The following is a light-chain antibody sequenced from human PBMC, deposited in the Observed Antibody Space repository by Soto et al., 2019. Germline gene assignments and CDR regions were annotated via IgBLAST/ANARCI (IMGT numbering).Light chain of an antibody. CDR3: QQYNSYSIT. J-gene: IGKJ5*01. Sequence: DIQLTQSPSSLSASVGDRVTITCRVSQGISSYLNWYRQKPVKVPKFLIYGACNLQSGVPSRFSGSGSGTDFTLTISSLQPEDVATYYCQQYNSYSITFGQGTRLEIK. V-gene: IGKV1-27*01. CDR2: GAC. CDR1: QGISSY.